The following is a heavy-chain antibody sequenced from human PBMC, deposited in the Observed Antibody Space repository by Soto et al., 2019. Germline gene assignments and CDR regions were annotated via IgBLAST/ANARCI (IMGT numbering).Heavy chain of an antibody. J-gene: IGHJ5*02. CDR1: GFSLSTSGVG. Sequence: ASGPTLVNPTQTLTLTCTFSGFSLSTSGVGVGWIRQPPGKALEWLALIYWNDDKRYSPSLKSRLTITKDTSKNQVVLTMTNMDPVDTATYYCAHRPPFVAAAATNWFDPWGQGTLVTVSS. D-gene: IGHD6-13*01. CDR2: IYWNDDK. V-gene: IGHV2-5*01. CDR3: AHRPPFVAAAATNWFDP.